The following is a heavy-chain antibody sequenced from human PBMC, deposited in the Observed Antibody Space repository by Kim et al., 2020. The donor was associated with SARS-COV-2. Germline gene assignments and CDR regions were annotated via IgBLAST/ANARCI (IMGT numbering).Heavy chain of an antibody. CDR3: ARAWRCSWYDY. CDR2: IYYSGST. Sequence: SETLSLTCTVSGGSISSYYWSWIRQPPGKGLEWIGYIYYSGSTNYNPSLKSRVTISVDTSKNQFSLKLSSVTAADTAVYYCARAWRCSWYDYWGQGTLVTVSS. V-gene: IGHV4-59*01. J-gene: IGHJ4*02. CDR1: GGSISSYY. D-gene: IGHD6-13*01.